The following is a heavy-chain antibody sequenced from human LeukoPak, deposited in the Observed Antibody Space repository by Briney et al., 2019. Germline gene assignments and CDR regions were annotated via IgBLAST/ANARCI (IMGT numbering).Heavy chain of an antibody. CDR1: GFTFSSFS. D-gene: IGHD4-17*01. CDR3: AREGKNGVTRSLVPVY. Sequence: PGGSLRLSCAASGFTFSSFSMNWVRQAPGKGLEWVSYISSSSSTIYYADSVKGRFTISRDNAKNSLYLQMNSLRAEDTAVYYCAREGKNGVTRSLVPVYWGQGTLVTVSS. V-gene: IGHV3-48*04. CDR2: ISSSSSTI. J-gene: IGHJ4*02.